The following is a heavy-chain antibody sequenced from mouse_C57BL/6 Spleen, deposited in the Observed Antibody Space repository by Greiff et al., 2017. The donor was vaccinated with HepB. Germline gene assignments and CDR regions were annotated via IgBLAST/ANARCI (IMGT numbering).Heavy chain of an antibody. V-gene: IGHV1-53*01. Sequence: QVQLQQPGTELVKPGASVKLSCKASGYTFTSYWMHWVKQRSGQGLEWIGNINPRHGGTNYNETFKSKATLTVDKSSSTAYMQLSSLTSEDSAVYYCAKITMFTPYYFDYWGPGTTLTVSS. J-gene: IGHJ2*01. D-gene: IGHD2-2*01. CDR3: AKITMFTPYYFDY. CDR1: GYTFTSYW. CDR2: INPRHGGT.